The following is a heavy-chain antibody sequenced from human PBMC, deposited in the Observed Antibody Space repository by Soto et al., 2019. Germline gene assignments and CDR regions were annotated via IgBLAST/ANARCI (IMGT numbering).Heavy chain of an antibody. J-gene: IGHJ4*02. CDR1: GFTFSSYG. Sequence: QVQLVESGGGVVQPGRSLRLSCAASGFTFSSYGMHWVRQAPGKGLEWVAVIWYDGSNKYYADSVKGRFTISRDNSKNTLYLQMNSLRAEDTAVYYCARGAGYSRTTDYWGQGTLVTVS. CDR2: IWYDGSNK. V-gene: IGHV3-33*01. CDR3: ARGAGYSRTTDY. D-gene: IGHD4-4*01.